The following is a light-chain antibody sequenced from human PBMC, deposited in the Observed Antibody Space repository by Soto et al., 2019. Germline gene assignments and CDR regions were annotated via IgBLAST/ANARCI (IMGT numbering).Light chain of an antibody. CDR1: QSVSSSY. CDR2: GAS. J-gene: IGKJ5*01. CDR3: QQYGSSGFT. Sequence: EIVLTQSPGTLSLSPGERPTLSCRASQSVSSSYLAWYQQKPGKAPRLLIYGASSRATGIPDRFSGSGSGTDFTLTISRLEPEDFAVYYCQQYGSSGFTFGQGTRLEIK. V-gene: IGKV3-20*01.